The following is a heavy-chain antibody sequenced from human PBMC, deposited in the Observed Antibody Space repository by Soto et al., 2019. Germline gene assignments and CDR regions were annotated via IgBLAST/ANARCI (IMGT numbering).Heavy chain of an antibody. CDR2: IIPIFDTP. CDR3: STHGATTMARGAMKHYYYVMDV. V-gene: IGHV1-69*05. D-gene: IGHD3-10*01. Sequence: SVKVSCKASGGSFSSFTISWVRQAPGQGLEWLGGIIPIFDTPTYAQNFQGRVTITTDKSTNTVYMELSSLRSEDTAVYYCSTHGATTMARGAMKHYYYVMDVWGQGTTVTVSS. CDR1: GGSFSSFT. J-gene: IGHJ6*02.